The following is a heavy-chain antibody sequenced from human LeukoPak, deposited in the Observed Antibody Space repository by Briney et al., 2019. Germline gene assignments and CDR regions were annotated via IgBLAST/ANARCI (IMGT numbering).Heavy chain of an antibody. CDR1: GYTFTGYY. D-gene: IGHD6-19*01. J-gene: IGHJ4*02. Sequence: ASVKVSCKASGYTFTGYYMHWVRQAPGQGLEWMGWINPNSGGTNYAQKFQGRVTMTRDTSISTAYMELRRLRSDDTAVYYCARIPSSGWTKRLYYFDYWGQGTLVTVSS. V-gene: IGHV1-2*02. CDR3: ARIPSSGWTKRLYYFDY. CDR2: INPNSGGT.